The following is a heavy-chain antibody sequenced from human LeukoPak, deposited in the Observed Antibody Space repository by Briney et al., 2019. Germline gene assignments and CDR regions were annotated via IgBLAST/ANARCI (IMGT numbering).Heavy chain of an antibody. D-gene: IGHD3-22*01. V-gene: IGHV4-39*01. CDR3: ARHEGSYYYDRSANYYPDY. CDR1: GGSISRSGYY. Sequence: PSETLSLTCSVSGGSISRSGYYWGWIRQPPGKGLEWLGTIYYSGNTYYNPSLKSRVTISVDTSTNQVSLKLSSVTAADTAVYYCARHEGSYYYDRSANYYPDYWGQGTLVTVSS. J-gene: IGHJ4*02. CDR2: IYYSGNT.